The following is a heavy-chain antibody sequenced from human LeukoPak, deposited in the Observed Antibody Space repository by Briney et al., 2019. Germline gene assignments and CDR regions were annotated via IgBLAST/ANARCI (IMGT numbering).Heavy chain of an antibody. Sequence: SETLSLTCAVSGYSLSSGYYWGWIRQPPGKGLEWIGSIYHSGSTYYNPSLKSRVTISVDTSKNQFSPKLSSVTAADTAVYYCARGNWNDLWGQGTLVTVSS. J-gene: IGHJ5*02. V-gene: IGHV4-38-2*01. CDR2: IYHSGST. CDR1: GYSLSSGYY. CDR3: ARGNWNDL.